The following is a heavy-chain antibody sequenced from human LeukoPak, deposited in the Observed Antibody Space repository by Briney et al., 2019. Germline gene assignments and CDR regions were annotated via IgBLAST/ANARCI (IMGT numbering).Heavy chain of an antibody. CDR2: LTSTSSYV. D-gene: IGHD6-13*01. J-gene: IGHJ4*02. CDR3: ASTIEIAAAGTGSFDY. V-gene: IGHV3-21*01. Sequence: PGGSLRLSCAASGFTFSTFTMSWVRQAPGKGLEWVSSLTSTSSYVYYADSVKGRFSVSRDNAKNSLYLQMNSLRAEDTAVYYCASTIEIAAAGTGSFDYWGQGTLVTVSS. CDR1: GFTFSTFT.